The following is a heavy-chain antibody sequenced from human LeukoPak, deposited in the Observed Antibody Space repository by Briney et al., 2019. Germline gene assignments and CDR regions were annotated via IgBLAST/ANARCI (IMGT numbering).Heavy chain of an antibody. J-gene: IGHJ4*02. D-gene: IGHD7-27*01. CDR3: ASVKLGIFDY. CDR1: GGTFSSYA. CDR2: IIPIFGTA. V-gene: IGHV1-69*06. Sequence: ASVKVSCKASGGTFSSYATSWVRQAPGQGLEWMGGIIPIFGTANYAQKFQGRVTITADKSTSTAYMELSSLRSEDTAVYYCASVKLGIFDYWGQGTLVTVSS.